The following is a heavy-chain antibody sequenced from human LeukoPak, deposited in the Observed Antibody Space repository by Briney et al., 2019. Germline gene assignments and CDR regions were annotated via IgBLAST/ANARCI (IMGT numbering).Heavy chain of an antibody. CDR2: IYHSGST. J-gene: IGHJ4*02. Sequence: SETLSLTCTVSGGSISSYYWSWIRQPPGKGLEWIGYIYHSGSTYYNPSLKSRVTISVDRSKNQFSLKLSSVTAADTAVYYCARVGRWYHFDYWGQGTLVTVSS. D-gene: IGHD4-23*01. CDR3: ARVGRWYHFDY. CDR1: GGSISSYY. V-gene: IGHV4-59*12.